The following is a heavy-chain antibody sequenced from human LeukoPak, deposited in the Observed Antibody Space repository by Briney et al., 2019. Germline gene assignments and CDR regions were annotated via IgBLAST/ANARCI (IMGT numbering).Heavy chain of an antibody. Sequence: SETLSLTCTVSGGSISSGGYYWSWIRQHPGKGLEWIGYIYYSGSTYYNPSLKSRVTISVYTSKNQFSLKLSSVTAADTAVYYCARTRSVRADYWGQGTLVTVSS. J-gene: IGHJ4*02. CDR1: GGSISSGGYY. D-gene: IGHD4-17*01. CDR2: IYYSGST. V-gene: IGHV4-31*03. CDR3: ARTRSVRADY.